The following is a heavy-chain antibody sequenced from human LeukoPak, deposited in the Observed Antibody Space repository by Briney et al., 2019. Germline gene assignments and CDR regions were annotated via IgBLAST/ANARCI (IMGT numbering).Heavy chain of an antibody. D-gene: IGHD4-17*01. J-gene: IGHJ6*03. Sequence: SETLSLTCTVSGGSISSYYWSWIRQPAGKGLEWIGRIYTSGSTNHNPSLKSRVTMSVDTSKNQFSLKLSSVTAADTAVYYCARDKTTVNPYYYYYMDVWGKGTTVTISS. V-gene: IGHV4-4*07. CDR1: GGSISSYY. CDR3: ARDKTTVNPYYYYYMDV. CDR2: IYTSGST.